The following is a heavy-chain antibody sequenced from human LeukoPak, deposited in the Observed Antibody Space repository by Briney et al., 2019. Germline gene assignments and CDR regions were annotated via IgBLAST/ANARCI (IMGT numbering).Heavy chain of an antibody. CDR3: ARQLWDYGSGSYWLPTGGYYYYMDV. Sequence: PSETLSLTCTVSGGSISSSSYYWGWIRQPPGKGLEWIGSIYYSGSTYYNPSLKSRVTISVDTSKNQFSLKLSSVTAADTAVYYCARQLWDYGSGSYWLPTGGYYYYMDVWGKGTTVTISS. CDR1: GGSISSSSYY. J-gene: IGHJ6*03. V-gene: IGHV4-39*01. D-gene: IGHD3-10*01. CDR2: IYYSGST.